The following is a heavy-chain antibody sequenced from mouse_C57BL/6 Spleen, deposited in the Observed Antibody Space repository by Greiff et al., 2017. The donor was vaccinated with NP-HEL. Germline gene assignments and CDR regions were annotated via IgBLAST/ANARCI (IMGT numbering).Heavy chain of an antibody. V-gene: IGHV1-7*01. CDR1: GYTFTNYW. J-gene: IGHJ4*01. CDR3: AREKGGGDARDY. CDR2: INPTTGYT. Sequence: QVQLKQSGAELAKPGASVKMSCKASGYTFTNYWMHWVKQRPGQGLEWIGYINPTTGYTEYNQKFKDKTTLTADKSSSTAYMQLSSLTSEDSAVYYCAREKGGGDARDYWSQGTSVTVSS.